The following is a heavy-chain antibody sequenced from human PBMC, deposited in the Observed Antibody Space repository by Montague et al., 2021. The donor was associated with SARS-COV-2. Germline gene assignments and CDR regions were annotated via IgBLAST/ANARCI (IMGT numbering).Heavy chain of an antibody. CDR2: FYSVGST. D-gene: IGHD1-14*01. CDR3: ARETMTADAFDI. J-gene: IGHJ3*02. CDR1: GASVGSSD. Sequence: SETLSLTCTVSGASVGSSDWGWIRQSPGKGLEWIGYFYSVGSTDYNPSLKSRATISRDTSKNQFSLKVRSVTAADTAVYYCARETMTADAFDICGQGTMVTVSS. V-gene: IGHV4-59*02.